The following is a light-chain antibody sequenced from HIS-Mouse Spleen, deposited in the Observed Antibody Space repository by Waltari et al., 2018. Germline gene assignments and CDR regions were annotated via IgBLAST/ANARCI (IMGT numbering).Light chain of an antibody. CDR2: AAS. V-gene: IGKV1-9*01. J-gene: IGKJ1*01. Sequence: DIQLTQSPSFLSASVGDRVTIPFRASQGIRSYLACYQQKPGKAPKLLIYAASTLQSGVPSRFSGSGSGTEFTLTISSLQPEEFSTYCCQQLNSYPATFGQGTKVEIK. CDR1: QGIRSY. CDR3: QQLNSYPAT.